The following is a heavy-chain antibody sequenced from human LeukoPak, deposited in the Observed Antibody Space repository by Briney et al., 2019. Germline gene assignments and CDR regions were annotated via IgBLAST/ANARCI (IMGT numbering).Heavy chain of an antibody. CDR2: INTVTGNT. Sequence: ASVKVSCKASGYTFTSYAVDWVRQAPGQRPEWVGWINTVTGNTRYSRELQGRVTITRDTSANTAYMELGSLRSDDMAVYYCARSGSWEYFDHWGQGTLITVSS. V-gene: IGHV1-3*03. D-gene: IGHD1-26*01. CDR3: ARSGSWEYFDH. CDR1: GYTFTSYA. J-gene: IGHJ4*02.